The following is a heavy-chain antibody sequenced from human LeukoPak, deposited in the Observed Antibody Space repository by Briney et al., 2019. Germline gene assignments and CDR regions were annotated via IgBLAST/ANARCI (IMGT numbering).Heavy chain of an antibody. J-gene: IGHJ4*02. V-gene: IGHV5-51*01. Sequence: GESLKISCKGSGYSFTSYWIGWVRQMPGKGLEWMGIIYPGDSDTRYSPSFQGQVTISADKSISTAYQQWSSLKASDTAMYYCARIGATTVTTYPFDYWGQGTLVTVSS. CDR2: IYPGDSDT. CDR3: ARIGATTVTTYPFDY. D-gene: IGHD4-17*01. CDR1: GYSFTSYW.